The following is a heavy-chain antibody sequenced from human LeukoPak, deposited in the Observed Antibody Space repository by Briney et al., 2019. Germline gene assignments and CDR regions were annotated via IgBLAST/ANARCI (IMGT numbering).Heavy chain of an antibody. CDR2: IWYDGSNK. CDR3: AKGGYYMDV. J-gene: IGHJ6*03. Sequence: GESLRLSCAASGFTFSSYGMHWVRQAPGKGLEWVAVIWYDGSNKYYADSVKGRFTISRDNSKNTLYLQMNSLRAEDTAVYYCAKGGYYMDVWGKGTTVTVSS. V-gene: IGHV3-33*06. CDR1: GFTFSSYG.